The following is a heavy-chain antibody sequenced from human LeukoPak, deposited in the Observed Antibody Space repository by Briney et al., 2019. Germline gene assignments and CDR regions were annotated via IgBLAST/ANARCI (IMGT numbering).Heavy chain of an antibody. J-gene: IGHJ3*02. D-gene: IGHD5-18*01. CDR3: ARRGYSYGLLSDGYAFDI. V-gene: IGHV3-21*04. Sequence: SVKGRFTISRDDAKNSLYLQMNSLKASDTAMYYCARRGYSYGLLSDGYAFDIWGQGTMVTVSS.